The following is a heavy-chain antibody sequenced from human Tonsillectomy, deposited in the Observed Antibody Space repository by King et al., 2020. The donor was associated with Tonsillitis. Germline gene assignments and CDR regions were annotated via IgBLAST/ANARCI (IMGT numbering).Heavy chain of an antibody. CDR2: IIPIFGTA. CDR3: ARDRFAYYDSGGYSGLGY. CDR1: GGTFSSYG. D-gene: IGHD3-22*01. J-gene: IGHJ4*02. Sequence: QLVQSGAEVKKPGSSVKVSCKASGGTFSSYGISWVRQAPGQGLEWRGGIIPIFGTAKYAQKFQGRVTITADESTSTAYMELSSLRSDDTAGYYCARDRFAYYDSGGYSGLGYWGQGTLVAVYS. V-gene: IGHV1-69*01.